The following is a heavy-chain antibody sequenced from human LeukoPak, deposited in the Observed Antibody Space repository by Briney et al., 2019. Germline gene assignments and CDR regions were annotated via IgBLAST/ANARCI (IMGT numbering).Heavy chain of an antibody. D-gene: IGHD2-2*01. V-gene: IGHV4-59*01. J-gene: IGHJ6*03. CDR2: IYYSGST. CDR1: GGSISSYY. Sequence: SETLSLTCTVSGGSISSYYWSWIRQPPGKGLEWIGYIYYSGSTNYNPSLKSRVTISVDTSKNQFSLKLSSVTAADTAVYYCARGDCSSTSCLYYYYYYMDVWGKGTTVTVPS. CDR3: ARGDCSSTSCLYYYYYYMDV.